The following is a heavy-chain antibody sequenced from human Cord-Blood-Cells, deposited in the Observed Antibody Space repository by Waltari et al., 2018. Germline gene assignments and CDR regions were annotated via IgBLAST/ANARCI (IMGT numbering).Heavy chain of an antibody. CDR1: GGTFSSYA. CDR3: ARDRLGYCSSTSCYYFDY. J-gene: IGHJ4*02. D-gene: IGHD2-2*01. Sequence: QVQLVQSGAEVKKPGSSVKVSCKASGGTFSSYAISWVRQAPGQGLEWMGGIIPIFGTANYAQKFQGRVTITADESTSTAYMELSSLRSEDTAVYYCARDRLGYCSSTSCYYFDYWGQGTLDTVSS. V-gene: IGHV1-69*01. CDR2: IIPIFGTA.